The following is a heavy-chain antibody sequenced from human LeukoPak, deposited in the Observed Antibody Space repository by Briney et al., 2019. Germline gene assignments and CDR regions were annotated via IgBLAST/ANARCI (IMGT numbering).Heavy chain of an antibody. D-gene: IGHD1-26*01. CDR1: GFTFDDYA. J-gene: IGHJ6*02. V-gene: IGHV3-21*01. CDR2: ISSSSSYI. CDR3: ARYSGSVVPYYYYGMDV. Sequence: GGSLRLSCAASGFTFDDYAMHWVRQAPGKGLEWVSSISSSSSYIYYADSVKGRFTISRDNAKNSLYLQMNSLRAEDTAVYYCARYSGSVVPYYYYGMDVWGQGTTVTVSS.